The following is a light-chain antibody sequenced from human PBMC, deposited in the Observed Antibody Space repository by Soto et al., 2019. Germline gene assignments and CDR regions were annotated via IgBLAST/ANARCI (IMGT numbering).Light chain of an antibody. CDR3: QQYKSSLLT. CDR2: DAS. V-gene: IGKV1-5*01. Sequence: DIQMTQSPSTLSASVGDRVTITCRASQSLDNWLAWYQQRPGKAPKLLIYDASTLESGVSSRFSGSGSGTEFTLTISSLQPDDLATYYCQQYKSSLLTFGRGTKVEIK. J-gene: IGKJ4*01. CDR1: QSLDNW.